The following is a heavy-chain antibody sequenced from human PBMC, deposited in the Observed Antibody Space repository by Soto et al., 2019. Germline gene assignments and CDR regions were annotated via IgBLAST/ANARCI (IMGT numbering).Heavy chain of an antibody. CDR3: TLPSTVTTPANDAFDI. CDR1: GFTFSNAW. D-gene: IGHD4-17*01. V-gene: IGHV3-15*01. J-gene: IGHJ3*02. CDR2: IKSKTDGGTT. Sequence: EVQLVESGGGLVKPGGSLRLSCAASGFTFSNAWMSWVRQAPGKGLEWVGRIKSKTDGGTTDYAAPVKGRFTISRDDSKNTLYLQMNSLKTEDTAVYYCTLPSTVTTPANDAFDIWGQGTMVTVSS.